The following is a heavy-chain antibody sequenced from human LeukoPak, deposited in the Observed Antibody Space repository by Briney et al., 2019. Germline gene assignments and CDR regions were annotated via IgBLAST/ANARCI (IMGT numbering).Heavy chain of an antibody. CDR1: GGSISSYY. J-gene: IGHJ4*02. D-gene: IGHD3-10*01. Sequence: SETLSLTCTVSGGSISSYYWSWIRQPPGKGLEWIGYIYYSGSTYYNPSLKSRVTISVDTSKNQFSLRLSSVTAADTAVYYCARNYGSGSWYYFDYWGQGTLVTVSS. V-gene: IGHV4-59*12. CDR2: IYYSGST. CDR3: ARNYGSGSWYYFDY.